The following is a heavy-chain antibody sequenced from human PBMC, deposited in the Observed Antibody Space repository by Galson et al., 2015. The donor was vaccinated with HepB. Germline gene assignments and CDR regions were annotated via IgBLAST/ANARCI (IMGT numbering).Heavy chain of an antibody. CDR2: INSDGSTT. Sequence: SLRLSCAASGFTFNKYWMHWVRQAPGKGLVWVSRINSDGSTTFYADSVRGRLTISRDNAKRTLNLQMNSLRAEDTAVYYCARVGDCGEYGYYGMDVWGQGTTVTASS. V-gene: IGHV3-74*01. J-gene: IGHJ6*02. D-gene: IGHD4-17*01. CDR1: GFTFNKYW. CDR3: ARVGDCGEYGYYGMDV.